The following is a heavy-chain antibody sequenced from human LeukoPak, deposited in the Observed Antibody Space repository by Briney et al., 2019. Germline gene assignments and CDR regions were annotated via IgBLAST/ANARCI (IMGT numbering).Heavy chain of an antibody. J-gene: IGHJ4*02. Sequence: GGSLRLSCAASGFTFSYYSMNWVRQAPGQRPEWVASISDGGNDAYYADSLKGRFVISRDNARNSLYLQIDRLRVEDTGVYYCASPTGYWGWGTLVTVSS. V-gene: IGHV3-21*03. CDR2: ISDGGNDA. CDR1: GFTFSYYS. CDR3: ASPTGY. D-gene: IGHD2-15*01.